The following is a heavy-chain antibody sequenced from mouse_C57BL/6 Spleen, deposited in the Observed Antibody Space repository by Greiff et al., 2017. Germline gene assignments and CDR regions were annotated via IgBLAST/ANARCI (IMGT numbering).Heavy chain of an antibody. J-gene: IGHJ3*01. CDR2: ISSGSSTI. CDR1: GFTFSDYG. CDR3: ARNSNYRFAY. Sequence: EVKLQESGGGLVKPGGSLKLSCAASGFTFSDYGMHWVRQAPEKGLEWVAYISSGSSTIYYADTVKGRFTISRDNAKNTLFLQMASLRSEDTAMYYCARNSNYRFAYWGQGTLVTVSA. D-gene: IGHD2-5*01. V-gene: IGHV5-17*01.